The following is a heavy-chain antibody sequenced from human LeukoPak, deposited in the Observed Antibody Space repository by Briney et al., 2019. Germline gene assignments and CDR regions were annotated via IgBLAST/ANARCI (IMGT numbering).Heavy chain of an antibody. Sequence: PGGSLRLSCAASGFTFSSYAMGWVRQAPGKGLEWVSAISGSGSSTYYADSVKGRFTISRDNSKNTLYLQMNRLRAEDTAVYYCAKEGGNTLCFDYWGQGTLVTVSS. CDR3: AKEGGNTLCFDY. J-gene: IGHJ4*02. CDR2: ISGSGSST. CDR1: GFTFSSYA. D-gene: IGHD4-23*01. V-gene: IGHV3-23*01.